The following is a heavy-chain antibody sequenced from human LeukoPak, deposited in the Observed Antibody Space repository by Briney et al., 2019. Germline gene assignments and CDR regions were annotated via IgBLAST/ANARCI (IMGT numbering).Heavy chain of an antibody. CDR2: INPNTGGT. V-gene: IGHV1-2*06. CDR3: ARDGLYTYRWYEFDY. D-gene: IGHD2-8*02. Sequence: ASVKVSCKASGYTFSGFYIHWARQAPGQGLEWMGRINPNTGGTNYAQNFQGRVTMTRDTSINTAYMELSRLRSDDTAVYYCARDGLYTYRWYEFDYWGQGTLSPSPQ. CDR1: GYTFSGFY. J-gene: IGHJ4*02.